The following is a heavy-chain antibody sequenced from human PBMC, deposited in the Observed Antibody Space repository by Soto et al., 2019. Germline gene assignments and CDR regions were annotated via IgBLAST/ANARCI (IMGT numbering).Heavy chain of an antibody. Sequence: QVQLVQSGAEVKKPGASVKVSCKASGYTFTGYYMHWVRQAPGQGLEWMGWINTNSGGTNYVQKFHGSVTMPRDKSISTADMELSRLRSDDTAVYYCARAPHFWSGYSGEYGMDVWGQGPTVTVSS. CDR2: INTNSGGT. CDR1: GYTFTGYY. CDR3: ARAPHFWSGYSGEYGMDV. D-gene: IGHD3-3*01. J-gene: IGHJ6*02. V-gene: IGHV1-2*04.